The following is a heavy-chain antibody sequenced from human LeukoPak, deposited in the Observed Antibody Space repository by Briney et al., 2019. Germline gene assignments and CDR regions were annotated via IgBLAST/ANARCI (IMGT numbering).Heavy chain of an antibody. CDR1: GGSISSGGYY. Sequence: PSETLSLTCTVSGGSISSGGYYWSWIRQRPGKGLEWIGYIYYSGSTYYNPSLKSRVTISVDTSKNQFSLKLSSVTAADTAVYYCARGGIVGATYLDYWGQGTLVTVSS. J-gene: IGHJ4*02. V-gene: IGHV4-31*03. CDR2: IYYSGST. D-gene: IGHD1-26*01. CDR3: ARGGIVGATYLDY.